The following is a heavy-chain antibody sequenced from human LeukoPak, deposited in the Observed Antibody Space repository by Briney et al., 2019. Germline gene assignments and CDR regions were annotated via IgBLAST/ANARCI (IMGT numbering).Heavy chain of an antibody. Sequence: PGGSLRLSCAASGFTFTAYHMAWIRQAPGKGLEWLSYISASGNTKLYADSVKGRFTVSRDNAKNSLNLQITSLRADEDTAVYYCATYDTSGRGSWYFDLWGRGTLVTVSS. CDR3: ATYDTSGRGSWYFDL. CDR1: GFTFTAYH. CDR2: ISASGNTK. J-gene: IGHJ2*01. V-gene: IGHV3-11*01. D-gene: IGHD3-22*01.